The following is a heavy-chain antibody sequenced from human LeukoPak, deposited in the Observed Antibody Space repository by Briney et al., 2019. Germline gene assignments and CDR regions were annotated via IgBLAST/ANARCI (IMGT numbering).Heavy chain of an antibody. Sequence: QPGGSLRLSCAASGFTFSSYAMSWVRQAPGKGLEWVSAISGSGGSTYYADSVKGRFTISRDNSKSTLYLQMNSLRAEDTAVYYCVKFIPLYNWFDPWGQGTLVTVSS. J-gene: IGHJ5*02. CDR1: GFTFSSYA. V-gene: IGHV3-23*01. CDR2: ISGSGGST. CDR3: VKFIPLYNWFDP. D-gene: IGHD3-16*02.